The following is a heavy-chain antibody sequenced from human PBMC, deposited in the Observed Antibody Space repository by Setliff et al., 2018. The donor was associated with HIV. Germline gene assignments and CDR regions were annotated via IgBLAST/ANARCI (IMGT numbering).Heavy chain of an antibody. D-gene: IGHD3-22*01. Sequence: PGGSLRLSCAASGFTFSSYGMHWVRQAPGKGLEWVAVIWYDGSNEYYADSVKGRFTISRDNSKNTLYLQMNSLRAEDTAVYYCAKGRHYDSSGYYRGYFQNWGQGTLVTVSS. CDR2: IWYDGSNE. CDR3: AKGRHYDSSGYYRGYFQN. V-gene: IGHV3-33*06. CDR1: GFTFSSYG. J-gene: IGHJ1*01.